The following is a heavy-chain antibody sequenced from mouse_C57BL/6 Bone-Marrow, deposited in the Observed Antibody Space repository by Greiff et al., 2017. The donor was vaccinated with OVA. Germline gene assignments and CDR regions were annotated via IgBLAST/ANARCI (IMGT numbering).Heavy chain of an antibody. J-gene: IGHJ2*01. V-gene: IGHV1-82*01. CDR2: IYPGDGDT. D-gene: IGHD1-1*01. CDR3: ARSPSITAVVASYYFDY. CDR1: GYAFSSSW. Sequence: QVQLQQSGPELVKPGASVKISCKASGYAFSSSWMNWVKQRPGKGLEWIGRIYPGDGDTNYNGKFKGKATLTADKSSSTAYMQLSSLTSEDSAVYFCARSPSITAVVASYYFDYWGQGTTLTVSS.